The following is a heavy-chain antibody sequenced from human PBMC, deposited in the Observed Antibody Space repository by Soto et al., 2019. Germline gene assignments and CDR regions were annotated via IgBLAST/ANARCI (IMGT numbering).Heavy chain of an antibody. J-gene: IGHJ4*02. V-gene: IGHV1-18*04. CDR2: ISAYNGNT. CDR1: GYTFTSYG. Sequence: ASVKVSCKASGYTFTSYGISWVRQAPGQGLEWMGWISAYNGNTNYAQKLQGRVTMTTDTSTSTAYMELRCLRSDDTAGYDCASPSAVAGTFDYWGQGTLVTVSS. D-gene: IGHD6-19*01. CDR3: ASPSAVAGTFDY.